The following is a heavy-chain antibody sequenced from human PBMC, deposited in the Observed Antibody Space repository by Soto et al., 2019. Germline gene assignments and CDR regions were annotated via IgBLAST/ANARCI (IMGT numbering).Heavy chain of an antibody. CDR3: ARDGPLLYSSGCDY. CDR2: INAGNGNT. V-gene: IGHV1-3*01. Sequence: EASVKVSCKASGYTFTSYAMHWVRQAPGQRLEWMGWINAGNGNTKYSQKFQGRVTITRDTSASTAYMELSSLRSEDTAVYYCARDGPLLYSSGCDYWGQGTLVTVSS. CDR1: GYTFTSYA. J-gene: IGHJ4*02. D-gene: IGHD6-19*01.